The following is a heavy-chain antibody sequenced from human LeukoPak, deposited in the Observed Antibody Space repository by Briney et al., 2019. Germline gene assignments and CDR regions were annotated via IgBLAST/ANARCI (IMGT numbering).Heavy chain of an antibody. CDR2: ISSSSSTI. J-gene: IGHJ5*02. Sequence: GGSLRLSCAASGFTFSSYSMNWVRQAPGKGLEWVAFISSSSSTIYYADSVKGRFTISRDNDKNPLYLQMNSLRAEDTAVYYCARDSTRLRARGWFDPWGQGTLVTVSS. CDR3: ARDSTRLRARGWFDP. CDR1: GFTFSSYS. V-gene: IGHV3-48*01. D-gene: IGHD3-16*01.